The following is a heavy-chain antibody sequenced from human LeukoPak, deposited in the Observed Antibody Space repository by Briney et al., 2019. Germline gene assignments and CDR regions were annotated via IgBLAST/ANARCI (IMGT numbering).Heavy chain of an antibody. CDR2: VKSKTAGGAT. J-gene: IGHJ4*02. CDR3: RFGSGNYRGGY. V-gene: IGHV3-15*01. D-gene: IGHD3-3*01. CDR1: GFTSGFTFSDAW. Sequence: KPGGSLRLSCAASGFTSGFTFSDAWMSWIRQAPGKGLEWVGRVKSKTAGGATDYAAPVKGRFTISRDDSKNTLYLQMNSLKTEDTAVYYCRFGSGNYRGGYWGQGTQVTVSS.